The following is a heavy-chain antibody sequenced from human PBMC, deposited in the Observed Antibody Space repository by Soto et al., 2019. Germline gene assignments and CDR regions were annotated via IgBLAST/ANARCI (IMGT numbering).Heavy chain of an antibody. CDR1: GGSISGSTYS. V-gene: IGHV4-30-2*01. D-gene: IGHD3-22*01. CDR3: AGGYDHMDYYAGFEY. CDR2: IYHSGSS. Sequence: QLQLQESGSGLVKPSQTLSLTCGVSGGSISGSTYSWNWIRQPPGQGLEWMGHIYHSGSSYYNPSLKIHGTXPXXXSKXHIARKRSSVTSADTAVYQCAGGYDHMDYYAGFEYWGQGTPVTVSS. J-gene: IGHJ4*02.